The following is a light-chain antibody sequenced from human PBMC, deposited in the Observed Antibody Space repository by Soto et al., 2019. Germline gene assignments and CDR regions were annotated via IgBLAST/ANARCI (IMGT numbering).Light chain of an antibody. Sequence: EIVLAQSPGTLSLSPGETATLSCRASQSVTNSFLAWYQQKPGQAPRLLIYGASRRATGIPDRFTGSGSGTDFTLTISRLEPEDFAVYYCQQYVSSPWAFGQGTKVDI. V-gene: IGKV3-20*01. CDR3: QQYVSSPWA. CDR2: GAS. CDR1: QSVTNSF. J-gene: IGKJ1*01.